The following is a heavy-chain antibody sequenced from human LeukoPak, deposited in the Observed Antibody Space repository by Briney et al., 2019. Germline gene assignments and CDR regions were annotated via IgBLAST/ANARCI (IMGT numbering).Heavy chain of an antibody. V-gene: IGHV3-23*01. J-gene: IGHJ4*02. CDR2: IGGSGTRT. Sequence: GGSLRLSCSAPGFTFTTYGMNWVRQAPGKGLEWVSGIGGSGTRTYYADSVKGRFTISRDNSKNTLYLQMNSLRDEDTAVYYCAKDSGWILFDDWGQGTLVTVSS. D-gene: IGHD2-2*03. CDR3: AKDSGWILFDD. CDR1: GFTFTTYG.